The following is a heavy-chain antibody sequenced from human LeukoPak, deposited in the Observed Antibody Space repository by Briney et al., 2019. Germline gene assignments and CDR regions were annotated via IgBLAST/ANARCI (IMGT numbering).Heavy chain of an antibody. CDR1: GFTFSSYA. V-gene: IGHV3-23*01. J-gene: IGHJ4*02. CDR3: AKDSGYSSGWPS. CDR2: MSGSGGTT. D-gene: IGHD6-19*01. Sequence: GGSLRLSCAASGFTFSSYAMSWVRQAPGKGLEWVSAMSGSGGTTYYADSVKGRFTISRDNSKNTLYLQMSSLRAEDTAVYYCAKDSGYSSGWPSWGLGTLVTVSS.